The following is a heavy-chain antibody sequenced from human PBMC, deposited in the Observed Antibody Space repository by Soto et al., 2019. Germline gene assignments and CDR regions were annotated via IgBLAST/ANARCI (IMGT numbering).Heavy chain of an antibody. CDR1: GGTFSSYA. Sequence: ASVKVSFKACGGTFSSYAISWLRQAPGQGLEWMGGIIPIFGTANYAQKFQGRVTITADKSTSTAYMELSSLRSEDTAVYYCASPEKTASWELPFDYWGQGTLVTV. J-gene: IGHJ4*02. V-gene: IGHV1-69*06. CDR2: IIPIFGTA. CDR3: ASPEKTASWELPFDY. D-gene: IGHD1-26*01.